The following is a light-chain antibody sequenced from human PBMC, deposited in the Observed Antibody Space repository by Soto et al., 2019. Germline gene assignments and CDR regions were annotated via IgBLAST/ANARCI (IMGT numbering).Light chain of an antibody. CDR1: QSVTTY. Sequence: EIVLTQSAAAVSLSPGERATLYCRASQSVTTYLAWYQRKPGQAPRLLIYDASSRATGIPARFSGSGSGTDFTLTISSLEPEDFAFYYCLQRSNWPPLLSFGGGTKVDIK. V-gene: IGKV3-11*01. CDR2: DAS. CDR3: LQRSNWPPLLS. J-gene: IGKJ4*01.